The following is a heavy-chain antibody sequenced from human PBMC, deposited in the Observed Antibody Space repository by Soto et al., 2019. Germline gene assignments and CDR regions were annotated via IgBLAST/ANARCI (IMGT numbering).Heavy chain of an antibody. Sequence: QVQLLQAGAEVKKPGASVKISCKASGYNFHNYAINWVRQAPAQGLEWMGWLKGYSGNPLYAQNFQGRLTLTRDTSTNTAYLELTSLAYESTAIYFCARRRGESYYGLDYWGQGTLVTVSS. CDR3: ARRRGESYYGLDY. CDR1: GYNFHNYA. CDR2: LKGYSGNP. V-gene: IGHV1-8*01. J-gene: IGHJ4*02. D-gene: IGHD1-26*01.